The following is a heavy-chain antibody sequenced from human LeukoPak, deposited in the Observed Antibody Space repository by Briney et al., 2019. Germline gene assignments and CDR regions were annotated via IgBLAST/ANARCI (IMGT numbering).Heavy chain of an antibody. J-gene: IGHJ4*02. D-gene: IGHD2-15*01. Sequence: PSETLSLTCTVSGGSISSYYWSWIRQPPGKGLEWIGYIYYSGSTNYNPSLKSRVTISVDTSKNQFSLKLSSVTAADTAVYYCAGGYCSGGSCYSGRVQFDYWGQGTLVTVSS. CDR1: GGSISSYY. V-gene: IGHV4-59*01. CDR2: IYYSGST. CDR3: AGGYCSGGSCYSGRVQFDY.